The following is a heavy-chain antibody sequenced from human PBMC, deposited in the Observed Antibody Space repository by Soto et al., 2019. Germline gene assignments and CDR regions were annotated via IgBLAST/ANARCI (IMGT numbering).Heavy chain of an antibody. CDR3: ARGMMAAAGRIPFDP. J-gene: IGHJ5*02. CDR1: GGSFSGHY. Sequence: QVQLQQWGAGLLKPSETLSLTCAVYGGSFSGHYWSWIRQPPGKGLEWIGEINHSGSTNYNPSLKSRVTISVDTSKNQFSLKLSSVTAADTAVYYCARGMMAAAGRIPFDPWGQGTLVTVSS. V-gene: IGHV4-34*01. CDR2: INHSGST. D-gene: IGHD6-13*01.